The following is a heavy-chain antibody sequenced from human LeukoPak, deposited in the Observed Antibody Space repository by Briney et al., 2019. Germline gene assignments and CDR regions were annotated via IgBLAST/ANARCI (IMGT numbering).Heavy chain of an antibody. CDR2: ISSSGRGGSLM. CDR3: ASDYRRMWGAFDI. V-gene: IGHV3-48*03. Sequence: PGRSLRLSCAASGFTFSRYEMNWVRQAPGKGLEWVSYISSSGRGGSLMYYADSVKGRFTISRDNAKNSLYLQLNSLRAEDTAVYYGASDYRRMWGAFDIWGQGTMVTVSS. CDR1: GFTFSRYE. J-gene: IGHJ3*02. D-gene: IGHD3-16*02.